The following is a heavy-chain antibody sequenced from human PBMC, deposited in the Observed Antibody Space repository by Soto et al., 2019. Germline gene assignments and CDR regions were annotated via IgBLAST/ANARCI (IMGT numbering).Heavy chain of an antibody. CDR1: GVSFWSYG. D-gene: IGHD5-12*01. CDR3: AKDWTDGYNSLSADY. Sequence: WGSLRLSCAACGVSFWSYGMAWVRQAPGKGLEWVAVISYDGSNKYYADSVKGRFTISRDNSKNTLYLQMNSLRAEDTAVYYCAKDWTDGYNSLSADYWGQGTLVTVSS. J-gene: IGHJ4*02. V-gene: IGHV3-30*18. CDR2: ISYDGSNK.